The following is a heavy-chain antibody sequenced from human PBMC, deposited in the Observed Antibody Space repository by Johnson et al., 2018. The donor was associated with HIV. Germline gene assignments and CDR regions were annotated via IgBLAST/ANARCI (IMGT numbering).Heavy chain of an antibody. D-gene: IGHD6-6*01. Sequence: QVQLVESGGGVVQPGGSLRLSCAASGFTFSSYGMHWVRQAPGKGLEWVAFIRYDGSNKYYADSVKGRFTISRDNSKTTLYLQMNSLRAEDTAVYYCAAAEYDAFDIWGQGTMVTVSS. J-gene: IGHJ3*02. CDR1: GFTFSSYG. CDR3: AAAEYDAFDI. CDR2: IRYDGSNK. V-gene: IGHV3-30*02.